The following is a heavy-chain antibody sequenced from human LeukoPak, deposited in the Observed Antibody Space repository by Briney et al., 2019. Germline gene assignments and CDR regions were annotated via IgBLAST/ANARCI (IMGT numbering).Heavy chain of an antibody. V-gene: IGHV4-59*01. CDR2: VYYNGST. D-gene: IGHD6-13*01. Sequence: SETLSLTCTVSGGSISSYYWSWVRQPPAKGLEWIGLVYYNGSTNYSPSLKSRVTISVDTSKNQFSLKLRSVTAADTAVYYCARISSSNWYNERGAFDVWGQGTMVTVSS. CDR3: ARISSSNWYNERGAFDV. J-gene: IGHJ3*01. CDR1: GGSISSYY.